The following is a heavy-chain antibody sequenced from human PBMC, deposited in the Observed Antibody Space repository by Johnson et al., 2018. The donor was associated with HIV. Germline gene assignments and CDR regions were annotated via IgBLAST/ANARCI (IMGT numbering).Heavy chain of an antibody. CDR1: GFTFNNYG. Sequence: QVQLVESGGGVVLPGGSLRLSCAASGFTFNNYGMHWVRQAPGKGLEWVAFIRYDGSNKNYADSVKGRFTISRDNSKNTLYLQMNSLRAEDTAVYYCAKDHSSSWYGAFDIWGQGTMVTVSS. D-gene: IGHD6-13*01. J-gene: IGHJ3*02. CDR3: AKDHSSSWYGAFDI. CDR2: IRYDGSNK. V-gene: IGHV3-30*02.